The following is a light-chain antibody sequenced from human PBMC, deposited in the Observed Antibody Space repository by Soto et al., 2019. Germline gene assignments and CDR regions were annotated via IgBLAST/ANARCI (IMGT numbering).Light chain of an antibody. CDR3: QQYNGYRLA. CDR2: KAS. Sequence: DIQMTQSPSSLSASVGDRVTFTCRASQSISNCLAWYQQKPGKAPKLLIYKASTLESGVPSRFSGSGSGTEFTLTISSLQAYDFAIYYCQQYNGYRLAFGGGTKVEIK. V-gene: IGKV1-5*03. J-gene: IGKJ4*01. CDR1: QSISNC.